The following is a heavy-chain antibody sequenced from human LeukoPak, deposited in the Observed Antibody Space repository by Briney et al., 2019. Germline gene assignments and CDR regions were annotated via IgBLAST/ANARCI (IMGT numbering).Heavy chain of an antibody. D-gene: IGHD1-1*01. CDR2: ISGSGNST. Sequence: LPGGSLRLSCAASGFTFTFYAMHWVRQAPGKGLEWVSAISGSGNSTYYAHSVKGRFTISRDNAKNTLYLQMNSLRAEDTAVYYCATVRPNRNWEPFDSWGQGTLVTVSS. J-gene: IGHJ4*02. CDR1: GFTFTFYA. CDR3: ATVRPNRNWEPFDS. V-gene: IGHV3-23*01.